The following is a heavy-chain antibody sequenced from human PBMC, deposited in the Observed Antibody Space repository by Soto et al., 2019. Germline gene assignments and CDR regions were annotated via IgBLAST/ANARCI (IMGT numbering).Heavy chain of an antibody. CDR1: GYKFTSSW. Sequence: GESLKISCRTSGYKFTSSWIAWVRQKPGKGLEWMGIIFPSDSDARYSPSFQGQVTISGDRSTSTVFLQWASLKASDTAVYFCARKDKSGYFNWFDPWGQGTLVTVSS. CDR3: ARKDKSGYFNWFDP. D-gene: IGHD3-22*01. CDR2: IFPSDSDA. J-gene: IGHJ5*02. V-gene: IGHV5-51*01.